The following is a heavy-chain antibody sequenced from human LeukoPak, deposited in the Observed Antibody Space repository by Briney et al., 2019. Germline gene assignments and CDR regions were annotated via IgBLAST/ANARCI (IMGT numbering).Heavy chain of an antibody. CDR3: ARGQNYYDSSGYYYGWFDP. CDR1: GDSVSSNSAA. D-gene: IGHD3-22*01. Sequence: SQTLSLTCAISGDSVSSNSAAWNWIGQSPSRGLEWLGRTYYRSKWYNDYAVSVKSRITINPDTSKNQFSLQLNSVTPEDTAVYYCARGQNYYDSSGYYYGWFDPWGQGTLVTVSS. CDR2: TYYRSKWYN. V-gene: IGHV6-1*01. J-gene: IGHJ5*02.